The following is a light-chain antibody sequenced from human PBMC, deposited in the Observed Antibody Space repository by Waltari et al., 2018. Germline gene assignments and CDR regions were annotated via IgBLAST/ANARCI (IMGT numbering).Light chain of an antibody. J-gene: IGLJ2*01. Sequence: SHDLTQPLSVSVSPGQTARLSCSGDTLAKKYAYWDQQRPGQAPVMLIYKDSVRPSEIPERFSASSSGKTVTVTITGVQAEDEADYYGQSTDRSDSLCLIGGGTRLTVV. CDR2: KDS. CDR1: TLAKKY. V-gene: IGLV3-25*03. CDR3: QSTDRSDSLCL.